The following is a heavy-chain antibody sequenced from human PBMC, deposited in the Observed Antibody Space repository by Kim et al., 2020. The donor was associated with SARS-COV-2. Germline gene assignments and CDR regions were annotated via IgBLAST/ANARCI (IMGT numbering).Heavy chain of an antibody. D-gene: IGHD3-10*01. CDR3: AKGGVAHGSGSYYLYYFDY. CDR1: GFTFSSYA. V-gene: IGHV3-23*01. Sequence: GGSLRLSCAASGFTFSSYAMSWVRQAPGKGLEWVSAISGSGGSTYYADSVKGRFTISRDNSKNTLYLQMNSLRAEDTAVYYCAKGGVAHGSGSYYLYYFDYWGQGTLVTVSS. J-gene: IGHJ4*02. CDR2: ISGSGGST.